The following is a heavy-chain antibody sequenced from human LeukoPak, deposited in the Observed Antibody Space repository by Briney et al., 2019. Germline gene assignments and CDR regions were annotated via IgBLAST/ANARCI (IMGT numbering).Heavy chain of an antibody. D-gene: IGHD6-6*01. V-gene: IGHV3-23*01. CDR2: ISGSGGST. Sequence: GGSLRLPCAASGFTFSSYAMSWVRQAPGKGLEWVSAISGSGGSTYYADSVKGRFTISRDNSKNTLYLQMNSLRAEDTAVYYCAKDSRDSSSSDFDYWGQGTLVTVSS. CDR1: GFTFSSYA. J-gene: IGHJ4*02. CDR3: AKDSRDSSSSDFDY.